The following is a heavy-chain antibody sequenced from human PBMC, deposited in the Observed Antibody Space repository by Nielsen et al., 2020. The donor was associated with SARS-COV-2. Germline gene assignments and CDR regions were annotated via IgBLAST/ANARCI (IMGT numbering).Heavy chain of an antibody. Sequence: SETLSLTCTVSGGSISSSSYYWGWIRQPPGKGLEWIGSIYYSGSTYYNPSLKSRVTISVDTSKNQFSLKLSSVTAADTAVYYCARCRSLSGSSFDYWGQGTLVTVSS. D-gene: IGHD1-26*01. V-gene: IGHV4-39*07. CDR1: GGSISSSSYY. CDR3: ARCRSLSGSSFDY. J-gene: IGHJ4*02. CDR2: IYYSGST.